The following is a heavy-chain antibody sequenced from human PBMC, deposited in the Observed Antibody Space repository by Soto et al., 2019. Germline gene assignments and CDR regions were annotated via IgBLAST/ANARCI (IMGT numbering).Heavy chain of an antibody. Sequence: SETLSLTCAVYGGSFSAYFWTWIRQPPGQGLEWLGEINHSGSTNFNPSLKSRLTISMDTSKNQFSLQLNSVTAADTAVYYCTACIGGYSSGFASWGQGTLVTVS. J-gene: IGHJ4*02. CDR1: GGSFSAYF. CDR3: TACIGGYSSGFAS. D-gene: IGHD2-15*01. V-gene: IGHV4-34*01. CDR2: INHSGST.